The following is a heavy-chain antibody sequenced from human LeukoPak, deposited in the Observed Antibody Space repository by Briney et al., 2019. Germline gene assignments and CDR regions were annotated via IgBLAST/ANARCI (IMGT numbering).Heavy chain of an antibody. V-gene: IGHV3-30*03. Sequence: GGSLRLSCAASGFPFSTYGMYWVRQTPGKGLEWVAVISYDGINKYYADSVKGRFTISRDNSKNTLYLQMNSLRVEDTAVYYCARGQYDILAGLPLPDSWGQGTLVTVSS. CDR1: GFPFSTYG. J-gene: IGHJ4*02. CDR2: ISYDGINK. CDR3: ARGQYDILAGLPLPDS. D-gene: IGHD3-9*01.